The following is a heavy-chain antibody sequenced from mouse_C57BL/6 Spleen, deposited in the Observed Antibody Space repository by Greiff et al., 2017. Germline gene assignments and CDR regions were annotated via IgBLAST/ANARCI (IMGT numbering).Heavy chain of an antibody. CDR2: INPSSGYT. CDR3: ARLYSNYLYYFDY. V-gene: IGHV1-7*01. CDR1: GYTFTSYW. D-gene: IGHD2-5*01. Sequence: VKLMESGAELAKPGASVKLSCKASGYTFTSYWMHWVKQRPGQGLEWIGYINPSSGYTKYNQKFKDKATLTADKSSSTAYMQLSSLTYEDSAVYYCARLYSNYLYYFDYWGQGTTLTVSS. J-gene: IGHJ2*01.